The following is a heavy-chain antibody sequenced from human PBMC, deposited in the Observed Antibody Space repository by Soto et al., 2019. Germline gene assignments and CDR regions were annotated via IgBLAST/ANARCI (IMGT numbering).Heavy chain of an antibody. CDR3: VRDGSKTLRDCFDP. D-gene: IGHD4-17*01. CDR1: GGSMSKFY. V-gene: IGHV4-4*07. CDR2: VYATGTS. J-gene: IGHJ5*02. Sequence: PSETLSLTCRVSGGSMSKFYWSWIRPTAGKGLEWMGRVYATGTSDYNPSLRSRIAMSVDISKKTFSLRLRSVTAADTGVYYCVRDGSKTLRDCFDPWGQGILVTVS.